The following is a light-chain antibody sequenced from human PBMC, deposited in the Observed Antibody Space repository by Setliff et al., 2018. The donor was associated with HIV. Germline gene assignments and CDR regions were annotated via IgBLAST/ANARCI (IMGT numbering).Light chain of an antibody. CDR1: RSDVGGYYS. J-gene: IGLJ1*01. CDR3: SSYTTSSTLYV. V-gene: IGLV2-14*03. Sequence: QSALTQPASVSGSPGQSITISCTGIRSDVGGYYSVSWYQQHPGKAPKLMIYDVINRPSGVSNRFSGSRSGNTASLTISGLQVEDEADYYCSSYTTSSTLYVFGPGTKVTVL. CDR2: DVI.